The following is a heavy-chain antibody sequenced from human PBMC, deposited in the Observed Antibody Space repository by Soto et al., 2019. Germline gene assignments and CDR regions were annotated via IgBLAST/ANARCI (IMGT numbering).Heavy chain of an antibody. J-gene: IGHJ4*02. V-gene: IGHV3-30*18. Sequence: LRLSCAASGFTFSSYGMHWVRQAPGKGLEWVAVISYDGSNKYYADSVKGRFTISRDNSKNTLYLQMNSLRAEDTAVYYCAKAAGVVVAATKLSLVDYWGQGTLVTVSS. CDR1: GFTFSSYG. D-gene: IGHD2-15*01. CDR2: ISYDGSNK. CDR3: AKAAGVVVAATKLSLVDY.